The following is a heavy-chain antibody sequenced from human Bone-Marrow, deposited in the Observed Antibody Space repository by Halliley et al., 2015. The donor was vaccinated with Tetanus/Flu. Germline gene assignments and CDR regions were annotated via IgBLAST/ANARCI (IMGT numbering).Heavy chain of an antibody. D-gene: IGHD3-10*02. CDR1: RFTFSDYW. J-gene: IGHJ4*02. V-gene: IGHV3-74*01. CDR3: ATDARVPAGSAPRKPDY. CDR2: VGKDGITT. Sequence: SLRLSCGASRFTFSDYWMHWVRQAPGKGLVWVSCVGKDGITTRYADSVRGRFTVSRDNARNTLYLQMNNVTAEDAAVYYCATDARVPAGSAPRKPDYWGQGTLVIVSS.